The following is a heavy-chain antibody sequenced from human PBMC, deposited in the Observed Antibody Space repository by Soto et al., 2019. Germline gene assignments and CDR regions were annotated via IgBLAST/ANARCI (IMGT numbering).Heavy chain of an antibody. CDR1: GGSLSANP. CDR3: ARRDSGGFYRFFDS. Sequence: SVKVSCKASGGSLSANPISWVRQAPGQGLEWMGGTGSGTGPGNHAQKFQGRLTVTADKSTSTVYMELTNLSSEDTAVYYCARRDSGGFYRFFDSWGQGTLVTVSS. V-gene: IGHV1-69*06. J-gene: IGHJ4*02. D-gene: IGHD2-15*01. CDR2: TGSGTGPG.